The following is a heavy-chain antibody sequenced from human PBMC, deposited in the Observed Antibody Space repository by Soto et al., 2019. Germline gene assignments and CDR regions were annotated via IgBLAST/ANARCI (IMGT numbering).Heavy chain of an antibody. CDR2: ISWNSGAI. CDR1: GFTFDDYA. J-gene: IGHJ6*02. Sequence: EVQLVESGGGLVQPGRSLRLSCTASGFTFDDYAMHWVRQAPGKGLEWVSGISWNSGAIGYVDSVKARFTISRDNAKNSLYLQMNSLRAEDTALYYCAKDISGRGSFYYYYGVDVWGQGNTVTVSS. V-gene: IGHV3-9*01. D-gene: IGHD1-26*01. CDR3: AKDISGRGSFYYYYGVDV.